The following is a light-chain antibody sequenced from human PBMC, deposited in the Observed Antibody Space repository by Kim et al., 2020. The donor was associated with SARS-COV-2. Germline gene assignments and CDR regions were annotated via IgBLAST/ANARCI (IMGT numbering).Light chain of an antibody. CDR1: SSNIRAGYD. J-gene: IGLJ2*01. V-gene: IGLV1-40*01. CDR3: QSYDSSLSVV. CDR2: GNS. Sequence: GQRVTISCTGRSSNIRAGYDVHWYQQLPGTAPKLLIYGNSNRPSGVPDRFSGSKSGTSASLAITGLQAEDEADYYCQSYDSSLSVVFGGGTQLTVL.